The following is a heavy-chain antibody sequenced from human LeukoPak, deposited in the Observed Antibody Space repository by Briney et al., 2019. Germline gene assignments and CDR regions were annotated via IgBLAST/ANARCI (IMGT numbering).Heavy chain of an antibody. J-gene: IGHJ3*02. Sequence: SQTLSLTCVVSGGSISSGHSSWNWFRQPPGQGLEWIVYTYHSGNTYYNPSLKSRVAISVDRTKNQISLKLKSVTAADTALYYCARGGTAFDIWGQGTMVTVSS. CDR1: GGSISSGHSS. D-gene: IGHD1-26*01. CDR3: ARGGTAFDI. CDR2: TYHSGNT. V-gene: IGHV4-30-2*01.